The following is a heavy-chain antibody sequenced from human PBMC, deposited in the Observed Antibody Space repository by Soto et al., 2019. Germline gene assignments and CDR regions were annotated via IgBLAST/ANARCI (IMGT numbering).Heavy chain of an antibody. CDR1: GYTFTSYG. CDR3: AREAVVVAATTYYFDY. CDR2: ISAYNGNT. V-gene: IGHV1-18*01. J-gene: IGHJ4*02. D-gene: IGHD2-15*01. Sequence: ASVKVSCKASGYTFTSYGISWVRQAPGQGFEWMGWISAYNGNTNYAQKLQGRVTMTTDTSTSTAYMELRSLRSDDTAVYYCAREAVVVAATTYYFDYWGQGTLVTVSS.